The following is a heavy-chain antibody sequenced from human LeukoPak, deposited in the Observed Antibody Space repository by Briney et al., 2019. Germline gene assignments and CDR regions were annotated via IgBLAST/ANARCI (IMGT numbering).Heavy chain of an antibody. Sequence: PSETLSLTCAVSGYSISSGYYWGWIRQPPVKGLEWIGSIYHSGSTYYNPSLKSRVTISVDTSKNQFSLKLSSVTAADTAVYYCATRSSLGYYYYYMDVWGKGTTVTVSS. CDR2: IYHSGST. CDR1: GYSISSGYY. D-gene: IGHD3-10*01. CDR3: ATRSSLGYYYYYMDV. J-gene: IGHJ6*03. V-gene: IGHV4-38-2*01.